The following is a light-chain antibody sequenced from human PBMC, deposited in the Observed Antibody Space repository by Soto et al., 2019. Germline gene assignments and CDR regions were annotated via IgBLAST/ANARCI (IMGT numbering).Light chain of an antibody. J-gene: IGLJ3*02. CDR3: QSYDSTSAWV. CDR2: DNN. CDR1: SSNIGAPYD. V-gene: IGLV1-40*01. Sequence: QSVLTQPPSVSGAPEQRVTISCTGSSSNIGAPYDVQWYQQLPGTAPKLVIYDNNKRPPGVPDRFSGSKSGTSASLVITGLQAEDEGDYHCQSYDSTSAWVFGGGTKLTVL.